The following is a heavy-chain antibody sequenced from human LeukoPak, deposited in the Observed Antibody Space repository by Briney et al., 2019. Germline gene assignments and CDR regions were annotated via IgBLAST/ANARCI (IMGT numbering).Heavy chain of an antibody. CDR1: GGSISSYY. CDR2: IYYSGST. V-gene: IGHV4-59*12. CDR3: ARGRYDYVWGSYRYWWFDP. Sequence: PSETLSLTCTVSGGSISSYYWSWIRQPPGKGLEWIGYIYYSGSTNYNPSLKSRVTISVDTSKNQFSLKLSSVTAADTAVYYCARGRYDYVWGSYRYWWFDPWGQGTLVTVSS. D-gene: IGHD3-16*02. J-gene: IGHJ5*02.